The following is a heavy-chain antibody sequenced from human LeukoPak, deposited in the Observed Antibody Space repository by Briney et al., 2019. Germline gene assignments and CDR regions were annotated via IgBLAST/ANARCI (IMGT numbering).Heavy chain of an antibody. D-gene: IGHD3-10*01. Sequence: PGGSLRLSCAASGFALSSHWMTWVRQVPGRGPEWVANVNRDGSETYYLDSVKGRFTISKDNAKNSLYLQMNSLRAEDTAVYYCARSYGSGSYYEHYFDYWGQGTLVTVSS. CDR1: GFALSSHW. J-gene: IGHJ4*02. V-gene: IGHV3-7*01. CDR2: VNRDGSET. CDR3: ARSYGSGSYYEHYFDY.